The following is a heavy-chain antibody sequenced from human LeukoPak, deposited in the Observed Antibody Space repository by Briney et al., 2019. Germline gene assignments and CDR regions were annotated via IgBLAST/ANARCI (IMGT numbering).Heavy chain of an antibody. CDR3: AVSLTTGGYYGMDV. Sequence: GASVTVSCKVSGYTLTELSLHWVRQAPGKGREWMGRFDPEDGETIYARKFQGRVTMTEDTSTDTAYMELSSLRSEDTAVYFCAVSLTTGGYYGMDVWGQGTTVTVSS. CDR2: FDPEDGET. V-gene: IGHV1-24*01. CDR1: GYTLTELS. D-gene: IGHD1-1*01. J-gene: IGHJ6*02.